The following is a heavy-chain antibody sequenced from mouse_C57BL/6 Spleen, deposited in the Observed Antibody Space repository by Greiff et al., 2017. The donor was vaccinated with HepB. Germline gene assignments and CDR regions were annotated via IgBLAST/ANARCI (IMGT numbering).Heavy chain of an antibody. CDR2: FYPGDGGI. CDR1: GYAFSNYS. D-gene: IGHD2-2*01. J-gene: IGHJ3*01. CDR3: ARESYYGSSWFAY. Sequence: QVQLQQSGAELVKPGASVKISCKASGYAFSNYSINWVKQRPGKGLEWIGQFYPGDGGINYNGKFKGKATLTADKSSSTAYMQLSSLTSEDSAVYFCARESYYGSSWFAYWGQGTLVTVSA. V-gene: IGHV1-80*01.